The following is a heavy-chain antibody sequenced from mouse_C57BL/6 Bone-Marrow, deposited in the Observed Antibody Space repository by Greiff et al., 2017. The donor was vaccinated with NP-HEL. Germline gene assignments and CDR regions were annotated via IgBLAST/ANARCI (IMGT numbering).Heavy chain of an antibody. CDR1: GFTFSSYG. J-gene: IGHJ2*01. Sequence: EVQLQESGGDLVKPGGSLKLSCAASGFTFSSYGMSWVRQTPDKRLEWVATISSGGSYTYYPDSVKGRFTISRDNAKNTLYLQMSRLKSEDTAMYYCARRVMVTTYFDYWGQGTTLTVAS. CDR2: ISSGGSYT. D-gene: IGHD2-2*01. CDR3: ARRVMVTTYFDY. V-gene: IGHV5-6*01.